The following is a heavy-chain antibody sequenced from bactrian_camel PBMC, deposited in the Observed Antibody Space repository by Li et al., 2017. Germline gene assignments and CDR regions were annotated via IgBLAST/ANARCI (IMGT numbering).Heavy chain of an antibody. Sequence: VESGGGSVQAGGSLRLTCVISGDSFSRNCKGWFRQAPGKEREGVAAIASGGLITYYGGDSMKGRFTLSQEIAKKEMYLQMNNLKPEDTAMYTCAADTYDCHLLLLRLYENKYWGQGTQVTVS. D-gene: IGHD2*01. V-gene: IGHV3S53*01. CDR1: GDSFSRNC. CDR2: IASGGLI. CDR3: AADTYDCHLLLLRLYENKY. J-gene: IGHJ4*01.